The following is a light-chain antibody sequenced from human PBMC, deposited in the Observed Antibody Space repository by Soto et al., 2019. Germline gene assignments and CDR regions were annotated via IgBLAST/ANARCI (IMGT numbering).Light chain of an antibody. V-gene: IGKV1-39*01. CDR3: QQSYSTPSIT. Sequence: DIQMTQSPSSLSAFVGDRVTITCLASESISRHLNWYQQKPGKAPKLLIYAASSLQNGVPSRFSGGGSGTDFTLTISNLQPADFATYYCQQSYSTPSITFGQGTRLEIK. CDR1: ESISRH. CDR2: AAS. J-gene: IGKJ5*01.